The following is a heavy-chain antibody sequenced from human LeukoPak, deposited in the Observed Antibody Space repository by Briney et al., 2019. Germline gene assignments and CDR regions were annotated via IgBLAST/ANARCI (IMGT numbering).Heavy chain of an antibody. V-gene: IGHV5-51*01. Sequence: GASLKFSCKSSAYSFTNYWIGWVRQLPGKGLEWMGIIYPGNSDTTYSPSFQGQVTISADKSINTAYLQWSSLKASDTAMYYCARRNYYDSRAYYLDYWGQGGLVTVSS. CDR3: ARRNYYDSRAYYLDY. CDR2: IYPGNSDT. CDR1: AYSFTNYW. D-gene: IGHD3-22*01. J-gene: IGHJ4*02.